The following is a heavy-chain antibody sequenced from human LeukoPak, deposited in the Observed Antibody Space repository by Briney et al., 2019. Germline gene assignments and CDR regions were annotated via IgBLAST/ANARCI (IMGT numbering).Heavy chain of an antibody. CDR1: GGSISSSSYY. CDR3: ARSLYCSGGSCYSLGDFDY. D-gene: IGHD2-15*01. J-gene: IGHJ4*02. Sequence: SSETLSLTCTVSGGSISSSSYYWGWIRQPPGKGLEWIGSIYYSGSTYYNPSLKSRVTISVDTSKNQFSLKLSSVTAADTAVYYCARSLYCSGGSCYSLGDFDYWGQGTLVTVSS. V-gene: IGHV4-39*01. CDR2: IYYSGST.